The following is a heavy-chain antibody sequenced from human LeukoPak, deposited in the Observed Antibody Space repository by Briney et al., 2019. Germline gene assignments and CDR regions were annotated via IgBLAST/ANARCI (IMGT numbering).Heavy chain of an antibody. V-gene: IGHV3-7*04. CDR1: GFTFSSYW. Sequence: GGSLRLSCAASGFTFSSYWMNWVRQAPGKGLEWVANINQNGSAEYYVDSVKGRFTISRDNAKNSLYLQMNSLRAEDTAVYYCARDTSRNDLDYWGQGTLVTVSS. D-gene: IGHD1-1*01. CDR3: ARDTSRNDLDY. CDR2: INQNGSAE. J-gene: IGHJ4*02.